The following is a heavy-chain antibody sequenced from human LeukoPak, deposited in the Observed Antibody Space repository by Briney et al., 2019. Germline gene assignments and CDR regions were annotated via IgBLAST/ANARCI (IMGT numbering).Heavy chain of an antibody. CDR1: GFTFSNYA. J-gene: IGHJ6*02. CDR2: ISGSGGST. D-gene: IGHD3-3*01. V-gene: IGHV3-23*01. Sequence: AGGSLRLSCAASGFTFSNYAMSWVRQAPGKGLEWVSAISGSGGSTYYADSVKGRFSISRDNSKNTLYLQMNSLRAEDTAVYYCAKGAPITIFGAVIRQDYYYYGMDVWGQGTTVTVSS. CDR3: AKGAPITIFGAVIRQDYYYYGMDV.